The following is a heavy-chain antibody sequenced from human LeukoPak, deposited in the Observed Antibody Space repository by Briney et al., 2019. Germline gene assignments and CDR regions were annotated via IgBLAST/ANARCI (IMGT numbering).Heavy chain of an antibody. V-gene: IGHV3-30*18. CDR3: AKALGYYYDSSGYPLVY. CDR1: GFTFSSYG. CDR2: ISYDGSNK. D-gene: IGHD3-22*01. J-gene: IGHJ4*02. Sequence: TGGSLRLSCAASGFTFSSYGMHWVRQAPDKGLEWVAVISYDGSNKYYADSVKGRFTISRDNSKNTLYLQMNSLRAEDTAVYYCAKALGYYYDSSGYPLVYWGQGTLVTVSS.